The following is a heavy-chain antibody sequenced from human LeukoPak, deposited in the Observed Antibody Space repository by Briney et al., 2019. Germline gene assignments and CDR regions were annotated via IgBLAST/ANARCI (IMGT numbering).Heavy chain of an antibody. Sequence: ASVKVSCKASGYAFTASYIHWVRQAPGQGLECMGWISPNSGGTDYAQKFQGRVTMTRDTSISTAYMELTSLRSDDTAVYYCATDQRVYEILTGFYFWGQGTLVTVSS. D-gene: IGHD3-9*01. CDR1: GYAFTASY. CDR3: ATDQRVYEILTGFYF. V-gene: IGHV1-2*02. CDR2: ISPNSGGT. J-gene: IGHJ4*02.